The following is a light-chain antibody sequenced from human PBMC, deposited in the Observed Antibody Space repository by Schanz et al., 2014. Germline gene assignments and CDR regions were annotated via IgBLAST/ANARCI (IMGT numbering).Light chain of an antibody. V-gene: IGKV1-5*03. Sequence: IQMTQSPSTLSASVGDRVTISCRASQSVSRWLAWYHQKPGTAPKILIYKASSLQSDVPSRFSGSGSGTDFTLTISCLQSEDFATYYCQQYYSYPRTFGQGTKVEIK. CDR1: QSVSRW. CDR2: KAS. CDR3: QQYYSYPRT. J-gene: IGKJ1*01.